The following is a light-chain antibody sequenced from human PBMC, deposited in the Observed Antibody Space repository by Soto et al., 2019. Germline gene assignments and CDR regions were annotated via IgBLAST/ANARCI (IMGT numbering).Light chain of an antibody. J-gene: IGKJ1*01. Sequence: DIQMTQSPSSLSASVGDRVTITCRASQGIRNDLGWYQQKPGKAPKRLIYAASSLKSGVPSRFSGSGSGTKFTLTVSSLQSENFATHYWQQHNSYPWTFGQGTKVEIK. CDR1: QGIRND. CDR2: AAS. CDR3: QQHNSYPWT. V-gene: IGKV1-17*01.